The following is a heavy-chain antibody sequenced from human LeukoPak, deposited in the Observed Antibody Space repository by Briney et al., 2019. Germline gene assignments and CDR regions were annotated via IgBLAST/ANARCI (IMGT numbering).Heavy chain of an antibody. CDR1: GFTFDDYA. J-gene: IGHJ4*02. D-gene: IGHD1-26*01. V-gene: IGHV3-9*01. CDR2: ITWNSGSI. CDR3: AKDPENSGLTRYFFDY. Sequence: PGRSLRLSCAASGFTFDDYAMHWVRQAPGRGLEWVSGITWNSGSIAYADSVKGRFTISRDNAGNSLYLQMNSLRAEDTALYYCAKDPENSGLTRYFFDYWGQGTVVTVSS.